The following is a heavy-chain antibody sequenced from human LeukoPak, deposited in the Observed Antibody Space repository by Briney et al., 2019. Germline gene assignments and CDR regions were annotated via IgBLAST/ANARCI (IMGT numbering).Heavy chain of an antibody. CDR1: GFTFDDYA. CDR3: AELGITMIGGV. D-gene: IGHD3-10*02. Sequence: GGSLRLSCAASGFTFDDYAMHWVRQAPGKGLEWVSGINWNSGSVGYADSVRGRFTISRDNAKNSLYLQMNSLRAEDTAVYYCAELGITMIGGVWGKGTTVTISS. V-gene: IGHV3-9*01. J-gene: IGHJ6*04. CDR2: INWNSGSV.